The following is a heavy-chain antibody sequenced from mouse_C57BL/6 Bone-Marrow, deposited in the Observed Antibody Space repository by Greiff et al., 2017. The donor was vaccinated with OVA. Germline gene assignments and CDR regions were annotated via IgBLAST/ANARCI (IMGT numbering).Heavy chain of an antibody. CDR3: ARPLWLRRGFAY. CDR1: GFTFSDYG. V-gene: IGHV5-17*01. J-gene: IGHJ3*01. CDR2: ISSGSSTI. Sequence: VQLKESGGGLVKPGGSLKLSCAASGFTFSDYGMHWVRQAPEKGLEWVAYISSGSSTIYYADTVKGRFTISRDHAKNTLFLQMTSLRSEDTAVYYCARPLWLRRGFAYWGQGTLVTVSA. D-gene: IGHD2-2*01.